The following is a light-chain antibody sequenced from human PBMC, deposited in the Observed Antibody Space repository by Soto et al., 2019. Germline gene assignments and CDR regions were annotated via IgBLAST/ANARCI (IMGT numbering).Light chain of an antibody. V-gene: IGLV1-40*01. CDR3: QSYDSNVRGVV. CDR2: ADT. J-gene: IGLJ2*01. CDR1: NFNIGAGFD. Sequence: QSVLTQPPSVSGAPGQTVTISCTGSNFNIGAGFDVHWYQQLPASAPKLLIYADTHRPSGVPDRFSGSRSGPSASLAITGLRAEDGADYYCQSYDSNVRGVVFGGGTKLTVL.